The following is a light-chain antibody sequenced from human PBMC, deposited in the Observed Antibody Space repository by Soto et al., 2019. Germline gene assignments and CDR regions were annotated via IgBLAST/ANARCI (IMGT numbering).Light chain of an antibody. Sequence: EIVMTQSPATLSVSPGERASLSCRASQSFSTDLAWYQQKPAQAPRLLIYGASTRATGIPARFSGGGSGTEFTLTISSLQSADFAVYYCQQYGSSPWTFGQGTKVDIK. CDR2: GAS. V-gene: IGKV3-15*01. CDR1: QSFSTD. CDR3: QQYGSSPWT. J-gene: IGKJ1*01.